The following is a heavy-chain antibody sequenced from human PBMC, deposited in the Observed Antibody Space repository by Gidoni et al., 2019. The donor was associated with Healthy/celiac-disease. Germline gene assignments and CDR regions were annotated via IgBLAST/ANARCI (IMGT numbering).Heavy chain of an antibody. D-gene: IGHD2-8*01. CDR2: ISYEGSNK. CDR1: GFPFSSYA. J-gene: IGHJ3*02. CDR3: ARITGHAIPSDAFDI. Sequence: QVQLVESGGGVVQPGRSLRLSCAASGFPFSSYAMHWVRQAPGKGLEWVAVISYEGSNKYYADSVKGRFTISRDNSKNTLYLQMNSLRAEDTAVYYCARITGHAIPSDAFDIWGQGTMVTVSS. V-gene: IGHV3-30*04.